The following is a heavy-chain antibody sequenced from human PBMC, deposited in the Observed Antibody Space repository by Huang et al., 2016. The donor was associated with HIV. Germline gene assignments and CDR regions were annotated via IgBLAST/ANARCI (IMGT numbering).Heavy chain of an antibody. CDR3: ARSSSWCFDH. CDR2: IYYSGSA. CDR1: GGSISSSSSY. D-gene: IGHD6-19*01. J-gene: IGHJ4*02. Sequence: QLQLQESGPGLLKPSETLSLTCTVSGGSISSSSSYWCWIRQPPGKGLEWFGNIYYSGSASYNPPLNSRVTIFVDTSKNQFSLKLNSVAATDTALYYCARSSSWCFDHWGQGTLVTVSS. V-gene: IGHV4-39*01.